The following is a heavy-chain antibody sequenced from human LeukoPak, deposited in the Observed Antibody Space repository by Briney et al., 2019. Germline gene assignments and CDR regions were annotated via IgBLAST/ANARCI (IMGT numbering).Heavy chain of an antibody. CDR3: ARVDYYGSGSYYAVEPLPFDY. J-gene: IGHJ4*02. CDR2: FDPENGET. D-gene: IGHD3-10*01. Sequence: ASVKVSCKVSGKTLSELSMHWVRQAPGKGLEWMGGFDPENGETIYAQKFQGRVTLTEDRSTDTTYMGMSSLRSEDTAVYYCARVDYYGSGSYYAVEPLPFDYWGQGTLVTVSS. CDR1: GKTLSELS. V-gene: IGHV1-24*01.